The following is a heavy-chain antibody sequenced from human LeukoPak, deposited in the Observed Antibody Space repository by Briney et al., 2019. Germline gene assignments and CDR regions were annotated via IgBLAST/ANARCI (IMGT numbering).Heavy chain of an antibody. V-gene: IGHV3-66*02. CDR2: LYHGDGT. Sequence: PGGSLRLSCAASGFTVNTHFMSWVRQAPGKGLEWVSVLYHGDGTYYADSVKGRFTISRDSSKNTVYLQMQNLRAEDTAVYYCTRDRDDSSVLHYFDYWGQGALVTVSS. CDR3: TRDRDDSSVLHYFDY. J-gene: IGHJ4*02. D-gene: IGHD3-22*01. CDR1: GFTVNTHF.